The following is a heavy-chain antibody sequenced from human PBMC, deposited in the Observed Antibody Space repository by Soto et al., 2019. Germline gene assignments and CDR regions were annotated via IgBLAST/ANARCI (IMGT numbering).Heavy chain of an antibody. CDR1: GGSFTSNNW. CDR2: IYRTGST. CDR3: TSRDPGTSVDY. D-gene: IGHD1-7*01. J-gene: IGHJ4*02. Sequence: SETLSLTCAVSGGSFTSNNWWTWVRQPPGQGLEWIGEIYRTGSTNYNPSLKSRVTISLDKSENQFSLKVTSLTAADTAVYYCTSRDPGTSVDYWGQGTLVTVS. V-gene: IGHV4-4*02.